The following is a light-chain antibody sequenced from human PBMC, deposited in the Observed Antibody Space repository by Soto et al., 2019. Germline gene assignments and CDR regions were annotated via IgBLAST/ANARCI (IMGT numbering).Light chain of an antibody. CDR2: EDN. J-gene: IGLJ3*02. CDR1: SGSIASNY. CDR3: QSYDATNKV. V-gene: IGLV6-57*01. Sequence: NFMLTQPHSVSESPGKTGIISCTRSSGSIASNYVQWYQQRPGSSPTTVIYEDNQRPSGVPDRFSGSIDSSSNSASLTISGLETEDEADYSCQSYDATNKVFGGGTKLTVL.